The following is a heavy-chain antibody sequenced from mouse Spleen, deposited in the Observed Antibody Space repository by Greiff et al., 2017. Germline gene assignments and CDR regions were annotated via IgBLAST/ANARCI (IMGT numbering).Heavy chain of an antibody. CDR1: GYAFSSSW. V-gene: IGHV1-82*01. CDR3: ARSYGNYEYFDV. D-gene: IGHD2-10*02. J-gene: IGHJ1*01. CDR2: IYPGDGDT. Sequence: VQLQQSGPELVKPGASVKISCKASGYAFSSSWMNWVKQRPGKGLEWIGRIYPGDGDTNYNGKFKGKATLTADKSSSTAYMQLSSLTSEDSAVYFCARSYGNYEYFDVWGAGTTVTVSS.